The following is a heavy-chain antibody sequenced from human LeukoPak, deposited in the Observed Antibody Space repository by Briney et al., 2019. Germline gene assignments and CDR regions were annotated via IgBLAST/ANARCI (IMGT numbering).Heavy chain of an antibody. V-gene: IGHV4-31*02. D-gene: IGHD2-2*01. CDR2: IYYSGST. J-gene: IGHJ4*02. Sequence: LRLSCAASGFTFSSYAMSWIRQHPGKGLEWIGYIYYSGSTYYNPSLKSRVTISVDTSKNQFSLKLSSVTAADTAVYYCAGGTLTFDYWGQGTLVTVSS. CDR3: AGGTLTFDY. CDR1: GFTFSSYA.